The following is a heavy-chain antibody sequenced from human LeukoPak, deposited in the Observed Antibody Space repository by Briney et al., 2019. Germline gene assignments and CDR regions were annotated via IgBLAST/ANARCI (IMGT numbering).Heavy chain of an antibody. CDR2: INSSGTTI. D-gene: IGHD5-18*01. Sequence: PGGSLRLSYAPSGFPFNDYYMSWIRQAPGKGLEWISYINSSGTTIYYADSVKGRFTISRDNAKNSLYLQMDSPRVEDTAVYYCARARGYSSYYFDYWGQGTLVTVSS. CDR3: ARARGYSSYYFDY. V-gene: IGHV3-11*01. CDR1: GFPFNDYY. J-gene: IGHJ4*02.